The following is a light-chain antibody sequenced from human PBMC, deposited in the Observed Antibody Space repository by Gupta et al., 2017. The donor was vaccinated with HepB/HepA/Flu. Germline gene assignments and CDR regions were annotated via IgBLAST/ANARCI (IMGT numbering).Light chain of an antibody. CDR2: LAS. CDR1: QSVLYSSNNKNY. J-gene: IGKJ4*01. V-gene: IGKV4-1*01. Sequence: DIVMTQSPDSLAVSLGERATFNCKSSQSVLYSSNNKNYLAWYQQKPGQPPKLLIYLASTRESGVPDRFSGSGSGTDFTLTISSLQAEDVAVYYCQQYYSAPLTFGGGTEVEIK. CDR3: QQYYSAPLT.